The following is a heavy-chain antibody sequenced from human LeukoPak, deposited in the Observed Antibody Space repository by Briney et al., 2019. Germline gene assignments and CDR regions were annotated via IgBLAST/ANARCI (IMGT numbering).Heavy chain of an antibody. J-gene: IGHJ6*04. CDR2: IWYDGSNK. V-gene: IGHV3-33*01. CDR1: GFTFSSYG. D-gene: IGHD3-10*01. CDR3: ARDFRVRGVRSYYYYGMDV. Sequence: GGSLRLSCAASGFTFSSYGMHWVRQAPGKGLEWVAVIWYDGSNKHYADSVKGRFTISRDNSKNTLYLQMDSLRAEDTAVYYCARDFRVRGVRSYYYYGMDVWGKGTTVTVSS.